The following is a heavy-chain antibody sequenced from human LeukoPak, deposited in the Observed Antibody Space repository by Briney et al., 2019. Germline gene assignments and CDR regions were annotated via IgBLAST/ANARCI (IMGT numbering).Heavy chain of an antibody. CDR2: IIPIFGTA. CDR3: ARGITIFGVVTLPLNY. CDR1: GGTFSSYA. V-gene: IGHV1-69*05. Sequence: ASVKVSCKASGGTFSSYAISWVRQAPGQGLEWMGGIIPIFGTANYAQKLQGRVTMTRDTSTSTVYMELSSLRSEDTAVYYCARGITIFGVVTLPLNYWGQGTLVTVSS. D-gene: IGHD3-3*01. J-gene: IGHJ4*02.